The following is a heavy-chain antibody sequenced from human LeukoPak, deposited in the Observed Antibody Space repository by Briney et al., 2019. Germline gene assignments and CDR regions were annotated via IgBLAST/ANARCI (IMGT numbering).Heavy chain of an antibody. D-gene: IGHD3-16*01. CDR2: ISSSSVTI. J-gene: IGHJ4*02. CDR1: GFTFSHYS. Sequence: PGGSLRLSCAASGFTFSHYSVNWVRQAPGKGLEWVSYISSSSVTIYYADSVKGRFTFSRDNAGNSLYLQTNSLRVEDTAVYYCARSMITFGGAIDYWGQGTQVTVSS. CDR3: ARSMITFGGAIDY. V-gene: IGHV3-48*01.